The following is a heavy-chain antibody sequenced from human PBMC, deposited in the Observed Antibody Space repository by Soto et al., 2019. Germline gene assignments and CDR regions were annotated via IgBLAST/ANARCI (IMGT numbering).Heavy chain of an antibody. CDR1: GYTFTSYY. Sequence: ASVKVSCKASGYTFTSYYMHWVRQAPGQGLEWVGIINPNGASTSYAQKFQGRLTMTRDTSTSTVYMELSSLRSEDTAVYYCARDRVDCSGGNCWRSVEDTWGQGALVTVS. D-gene: IGHD2-15*01. CDR3: ARDRVDCSGGNCWRSVEDT. J-gene: IGHJ5*02. V-gene: IGHV1-46*01. CDR2: INPNGAST.